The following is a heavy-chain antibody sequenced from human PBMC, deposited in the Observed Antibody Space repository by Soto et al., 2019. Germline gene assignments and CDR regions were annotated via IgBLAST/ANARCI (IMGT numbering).Heavy chain of an antibody. CDR1: GGSIYRSGYY. V-gene: IGHV4-39*01. D-gene: IGHD2-15*01. J-gene: IGHJ4*02. CDR2: IDYNGVT. Sequence: SETLSLTCTVSGGSIYRSGYYWVWIRHPPGRGLEWIGNIDYNGVTYSNPSLKSRVTISRDTSKNQFSLKLTSVTAADTALYYCGKVLVGATGHTDSDSWGPGTLVTVSS. CDR3: GKVLVGATGHTDSDS.